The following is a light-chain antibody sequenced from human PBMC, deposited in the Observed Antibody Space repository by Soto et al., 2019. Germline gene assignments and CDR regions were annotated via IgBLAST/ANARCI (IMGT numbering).Light chain of an antibody. CDR2: AAF. CDR1: QSVSSY. CDR3: QQRSNWPIT. J-gene: IGKJ5*01. Sequence: EIVLTQSQATLSFSPGERATLSCRASQSVSSYLAWYQQKPGQAPRLLISAAFNRATGIPARFSGSGSGTDFTLTISSLEPEDFAVYFCQQRSNWPITFGQGTRLEIK. V-gene: IGKV3-11*01.